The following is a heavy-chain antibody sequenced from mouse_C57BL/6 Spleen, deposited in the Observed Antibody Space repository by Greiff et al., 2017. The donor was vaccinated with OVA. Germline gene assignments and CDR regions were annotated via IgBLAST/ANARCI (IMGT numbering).Heavy chain of an antibody. J-gene: IGHJ4*01. D-gene: IGHD2-4*01. V-gene: IGHV1-19*01. Sequence: VQLKESGPVLVKPGASVKMSCKASGYTFTDYYMNWVKQSHGKSLEWIGVINPYNGGTSYNQKFKGKATLTVDKSSSTAYMELNSLTSEDSAVYYCARRRYDYDVGAMDYWGQGTSVTVSS. CDR2: INPYNGGT. CDR1: GYTFTDYY. CDR3: ARRRYDYDVGAMDY.